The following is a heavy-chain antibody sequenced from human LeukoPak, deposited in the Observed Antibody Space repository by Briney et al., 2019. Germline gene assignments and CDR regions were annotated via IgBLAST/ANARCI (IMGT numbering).Heavy chain of an antibody. CDR3: ARPASSGYFYFDY. D-gene: IGHD3-22*01. CDR1: GFTFSSYA. CDR2: ISGNCGTT. V-gene: IGHV3-23*01. Sequence: GSLRLSCAASGFTFSSYAMSWVRQAPGRGLEWVSAISGNCGTTYYADSVKGRFTISRDNSKNTLYLQMNSLRAEGTAVYYCARPASSGYFYFDYWGQGTLVTVSA. J-gene: IGHJ4*02.